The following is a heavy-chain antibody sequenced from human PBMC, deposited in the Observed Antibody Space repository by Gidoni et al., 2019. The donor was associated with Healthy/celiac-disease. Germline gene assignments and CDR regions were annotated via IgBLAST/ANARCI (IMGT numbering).Heavy chain of an antibody. CDR1: GDSVASNSAA. J-gene: IGHJ6*02. V-gene: IGHV6-1*01. Sequence: QVQLQQSGPGMVKPSPTLSLTCAIPGDSVASNSAAWNWSRQSPSRGLEWLGRTYYRSKWYNDYSVSVKSRITINPDTSKNQFSLQLNSVTPEDTAVYYCARDPYSSSWSYYYYGMDVWGQGTTVTVSS. CDR2: TYYRSKWYN. D-gene: IGHD6-13*01. CDR3: ARDPYSSSWSYYYYGMDV.